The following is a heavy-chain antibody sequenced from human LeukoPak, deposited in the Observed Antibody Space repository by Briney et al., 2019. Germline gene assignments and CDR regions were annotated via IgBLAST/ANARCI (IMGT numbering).Heavy chain of an antibody. J-gene: IGHJ1*01. Sequence: GGSLRLSCAASRFRFSTFPMGWVRQAPGKGLEWVSYISSSSSTIYYADSVKGRFTISRDNAKNSLYLQMNSLRAEDTAVYYCARDVSSGWYHAEYFQHWGQGTLVTVSS. CDR3: ARDVSSGWYHAEYFQH. CDR2: ISSSSSTI. D-gene: IGHD6-19*01. V-gene: IGHV3-48*04. CDR1: RFRFSTFP.